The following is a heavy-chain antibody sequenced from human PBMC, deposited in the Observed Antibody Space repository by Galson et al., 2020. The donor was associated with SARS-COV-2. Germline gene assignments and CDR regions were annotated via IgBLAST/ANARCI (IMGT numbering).Heavy chain of an antibody. D-gene: IGHD2-2*01. V-gene: IGHV3-48*03. CDR3: ARVAACSGTSCSDAFDI. CDR1: GFTFSSFE. Sequence: GESLKLSCTASGFTFSSFEVNWVRQAPGKGPEWISFISSSGSSIFYADSVKGRFSIPRDNAKNSVYLQMNSLRAEDTAVYYCARVAACSGTSCSDAFDIWGHGTMVTVSS. J-gene: IGHJ3*02. CDR2: ISSSGSSI.